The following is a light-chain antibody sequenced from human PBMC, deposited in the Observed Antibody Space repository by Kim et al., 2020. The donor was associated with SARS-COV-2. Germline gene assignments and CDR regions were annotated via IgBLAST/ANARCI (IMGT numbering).Light chain of an antibody. CDR1: SSDVGRYNL. J-gene: IGLJ2*01. V-gene: IGLV2-23*02. CDR2: EVT. CDR3: CSYAGSSTLI. Sequence: LTQPASVSGSPGQSITISCTGTSSDVGRYNLVSWYQLQPGKAPKLMIYEVTKWPSGVSNRFSGSKSGNTASLTISGLQAEDEADYYCCSYAGSSTLIFGGGTQLTVL.